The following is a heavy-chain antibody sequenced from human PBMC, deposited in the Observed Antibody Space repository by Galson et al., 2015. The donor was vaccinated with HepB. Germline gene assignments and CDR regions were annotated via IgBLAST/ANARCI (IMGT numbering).Heavy chain of an antibody. CDR1: GFSLRTSGMC. J-gene: IGHJ4*02. D-gene: IGHD1-26*01. Sequence: PALVKPTQTLTLTCTFSGFSLRTSGMCVSWIRQPPGKALEWLARIDWDDDKYYSTSLKTRLTISKDTSKNQVVLTMTNMDPVDTATYYCARMGVGGSYQRSYFFDYWGQGTLVTVSS. CDR3: ARMGVGGSYQRSYFFDY. CDR2: IDWDDDK. V-gene: IGHV2-70*11.